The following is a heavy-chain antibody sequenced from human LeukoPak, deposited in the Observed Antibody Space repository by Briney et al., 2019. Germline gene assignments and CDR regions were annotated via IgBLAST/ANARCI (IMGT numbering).Heavy chain of an antibody. CDR2: ISDSDDIT. D-gene: IGHD3-22*01. Sequence: GALRLSCAASGFTFSSYAMSWVRQAPGKGLEWVSGISDSDDITYYADSVKGRFTISRDNSKNTLHLQMNSLRAEDTAVYYCAEVSTKVVINWFDTWGQGTLVTVSS. V-gene: IGHV3-23*01. J-gene: IGHJ5*02. CDR1: GFTFSSYA. CDR3: AEVSTKVVINWFDT.